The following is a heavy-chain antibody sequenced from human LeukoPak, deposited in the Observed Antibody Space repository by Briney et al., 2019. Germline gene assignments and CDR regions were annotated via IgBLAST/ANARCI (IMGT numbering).Heavy chain of an antibody. D-gene: IGHD3-10*01. V-gene: IGHV3-48*04. Sequence: GGSLRLSCAASGFSFSTYSMNWVRQAPGKGLEWVSYISGSSTTIYYADSVKGRFTISRDNAKNSLYLQMNSLRAEDTAVYYCARDQGTYYYGSGSSNWGQGTLVTVSS. CDR1: GFSFSTYS. CDR3: ARDQGTYYYGSGSSN. J-gene: IGHJ4*02. CDR2: ISGSSTTI.